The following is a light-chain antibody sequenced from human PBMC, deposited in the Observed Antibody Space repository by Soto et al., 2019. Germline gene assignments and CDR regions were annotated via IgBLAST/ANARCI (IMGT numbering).Light chain of an antibody. CDR1: QSVSSN. CDR3: QQYNSWPN. J-gene: IGKJ5*01. V-gene: IGKV3D-15*01. CDR2: GAS. Sequence: EIVMTQSPATLSVSPGERATLSCRASQSVSSNLAWYQQKPGQAPRLLIYGASTRATGIPARFSGSGSGTEFTLTISSLQSEDFAVYYCQQYNSWPNFGQGTRLEMK.